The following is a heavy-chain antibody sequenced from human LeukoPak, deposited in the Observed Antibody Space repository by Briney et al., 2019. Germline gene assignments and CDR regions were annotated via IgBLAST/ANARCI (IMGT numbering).Heavy chain of an antibody. CDR1: GYTFTGYY. D-gene: IGHD6-13*01. CDR2: INPNSGGT. J-gene: IGHJ4*02. CDR3: ARLRIAAAGTGDY. Sequence: SVKVSCKASGYTFTGYYMHWVRQAPGQGLEWMGWINPNSGGTNYAQKFQGRVTMTRDTSISTAYMELSRLRSDDTAVYYCARLRIAAAGTGDYWGQGTLATVSS. V-gene: IGHV1-2*02.